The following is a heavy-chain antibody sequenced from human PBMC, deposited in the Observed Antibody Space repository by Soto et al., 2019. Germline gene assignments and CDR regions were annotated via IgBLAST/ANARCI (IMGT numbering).Heavy chain of an antibody. D-gene: IGHD6-19*01. Sequence: QVQLVQSGAEVKKPGSSVKVSCKASGGTFSNYTISWVRQAPGQGLEWMGRIIPILGLANYAQKFQGRVRITADKSTSTACMELSSLRSEDTAVYYCAGPPSMAVAGNPEYFQHWGQGTLVTVSS. CDR2: IIPILGLA. V-gene: IGHV1-69*02. CDR1: GGTFSNYT. CDR3: AGPPSMAVAGNPEYFQH. J-gene: IGHJ1*01.